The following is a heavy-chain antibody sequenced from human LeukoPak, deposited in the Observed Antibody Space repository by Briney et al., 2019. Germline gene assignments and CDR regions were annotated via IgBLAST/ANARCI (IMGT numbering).Heavy chain of an antibody. J-gene: IGHJ4*02. Sequence: GRSLRPSCAASAFTFSSYAMSWVRQAPGKGLGWVSAISGSGGSTYYADSVKGRFTISRDNSKNTLYLQMNSLRAEDTAVYYCAKGEYQLLYGDYWGQGTLVTVSS. CDR3: AKGEYQLLYGDY. CDR2: ISGSGGST. D-gene: IGHD2-2*02. V-gene: IGHV3-23*01. CDR1: AFTFSSYA.